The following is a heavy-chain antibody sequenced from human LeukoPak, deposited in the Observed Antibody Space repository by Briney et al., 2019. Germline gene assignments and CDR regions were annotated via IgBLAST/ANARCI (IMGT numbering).Heavy chain of an antibody. V-gene: IGHV3-53*01. CDR3: ATEWIDSSGYYQSGGDAFDI. CDR1: GFTVSSNY. J-gene: IGHJ3*02. D-gene: IGHD3-22*01. CDR2: IYSDGST. Sequence: GGSLRLSCAASGFTVSSNYMSWVRQAPGKGLEWVSVIYSDGSTYYADSVKGRFTISRDNSKNTLYLQMNSLRAEDTAVYYCATEWIDSSGYYQSGGDAFDIWGQGTMVTVSS.